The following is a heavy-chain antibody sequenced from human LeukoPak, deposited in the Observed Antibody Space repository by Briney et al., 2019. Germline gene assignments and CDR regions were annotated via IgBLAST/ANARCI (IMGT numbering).Heavy chain of an antibody. V-gene: IGHV3-23*01. CDR2: ISGSGGST. Sequence: GGSLRLSCAASGFTFSSYAMSWVRQAPGKGLEGVSAISGSGGSTYYADSVKGRFTISRDTSKNTLYLQMHSLRAEDTAVYYCAKDPDHSSSSTRLNWFDPWGQGTLVTVSS. CDR3: AKDPDHSSSSTRLNWFDP. D-gene: IGHD6-6*01. CDR1: GFTFSSYA. J-gene: IGHJ5*02.